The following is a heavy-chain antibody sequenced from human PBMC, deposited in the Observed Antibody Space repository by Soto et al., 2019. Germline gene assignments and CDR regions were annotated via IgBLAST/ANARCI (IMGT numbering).Heavy chain of an antibody. CDR1: GFSFSSHS. V-gene: IGHV3-21*06. J-gene: IGHJ4*02. Sequence: GGSLRLSCAASGFSFSSHSFNWVRQAPGQGLEWVAYISSRSSLILYADSVRGRFVISRDNALNSLCLQMNSPRDEDTAMYYCVRERGEYDSGWYIDRWGQGTPVTVSS. CDR2: ISSRSSLI. CDR3: VRERGEYDSGWYIDR. D-gene: IGHD6-19*01.